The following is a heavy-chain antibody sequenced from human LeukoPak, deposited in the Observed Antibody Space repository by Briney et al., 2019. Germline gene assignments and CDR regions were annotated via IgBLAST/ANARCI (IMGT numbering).Heavy chain of an antibody. J-gene: IGHJ5*02. V-gene: IGHV1-18*01. CDR3: ARGKIGYCSSTSCYGVAWFDP. CDR2: ISAYNGNT. Sequence: ASVKVSCKASGYTFTSYGISWVRQAPGQGLEWMGWISAYNGNTNYAQKLQGRVTMTTDTSTSTAYMELRSLRSDDTAVCYCARGKIGYCSSTSCYGVAWFDPWGQGTLVTVSS. D-gene: IGHD2-2*01. CDR1: GYTFTSYG.